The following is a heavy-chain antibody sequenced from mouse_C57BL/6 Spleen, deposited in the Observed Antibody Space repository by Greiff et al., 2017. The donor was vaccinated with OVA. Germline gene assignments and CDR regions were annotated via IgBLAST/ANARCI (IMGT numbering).Heavy chain of an antibody. CDR3: ARYGLRSWLAY. CDR1: GYTFTDYY. D-gene: IGHD2-4*01. V-gene: IGHV1-26*01. Sequence: EVQLQQSGPELVKPGASVKISCKASGYTFTDYYMNWVKQSHGKSLEWIGDINPNNGGTSYNQKFKGKATLTVDKSSSTAYMELRSLTSEDSAVYYCARYGLRSWLAYWGQGTLVTVSA. J-gene: IGHJ3*01. CDR2: INPNNGGT.